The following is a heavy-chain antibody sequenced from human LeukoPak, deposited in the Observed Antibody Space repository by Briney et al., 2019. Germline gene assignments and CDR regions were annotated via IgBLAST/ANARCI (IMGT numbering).Heavy chain of an antibody. Sequence: ASVKVSCKASGYTFTSYGISWVRQAPGQGLEWMGWISAYNGNTNYAQKLQGRVTMTTDTSTSTAYMELRGLRSDDTAVYYCARTPPMYSGGWYVLDYWGQGTLVTVSS. V-gene: IGHV1-18*01. CDR2: ISAYNGNT. CDR1: GYTFTSYG. CDR3: ARTPPMYSGGWYVLDY. D-gene: IGHD6-19*01. J-gene: IGHJ4*02.